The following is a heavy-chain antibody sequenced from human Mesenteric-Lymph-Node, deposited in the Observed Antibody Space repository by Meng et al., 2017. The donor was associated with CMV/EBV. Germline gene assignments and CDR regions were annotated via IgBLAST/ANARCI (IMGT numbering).Heavy chain of an antibody. D-gene: IGHD3-3*01. V-gene: IGHV3-30*04. J-gene: IGHJ3*02. Sequence: GGSLRLSCAASGFIFSSYAMHWVRQAPGKGLEWVAFISYDGTTEVHADSVKGRFTISRDNSKNTLYLQMNSLKPADTSLYYCAKVGSGFYDFWSGIGVGAFDIWGQGTMVTVSS. CDR3: AKVGSGFYDFWSGIGVGAFDI. CDR1: GFIFSSYA. CDR2: ISYDGTTE.